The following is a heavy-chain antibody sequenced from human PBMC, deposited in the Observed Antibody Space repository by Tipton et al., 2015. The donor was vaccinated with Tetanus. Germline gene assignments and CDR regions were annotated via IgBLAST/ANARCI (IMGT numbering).Heavy chain of an antibody. CDR3: ARRSVSARFDD. D-gene: IGHD6-6*01. J-gene: IGHJ4*02. CDR1: GGSTRSGGYY. V-gene: IGHV4-31*03. Sequence: TLSLTCTVSGGSTRSGGYYWSWIRQHPVKGLEWIGYIYYTGNTYYNPSLKSRLTISVDTSKNQFSLKLNSVTAADTAVYYCARRSVSARFDDWGQGAQVTVSS. CDR2: IYYTGNT.